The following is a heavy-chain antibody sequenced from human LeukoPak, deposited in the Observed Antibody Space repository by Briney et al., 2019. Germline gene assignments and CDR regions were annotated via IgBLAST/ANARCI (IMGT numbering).Heavy chain of an antibody. D-gene: IGHD5-12*01. CDR1: GFTFSSHG. CDR2: IWNDGTNK. J-gene: IGHJ3*01. CDR3: ARDIVLYSGYELENAFNV. V-gene: IGHV3-33*01. Sequence: PGGSLRLSCVASGFTFSSHGMHWVRQAPGKGLEWVAAIWNDGTNKYSADSVTGRFTISRDNSKNMLYLQMNSLRAEDTAVYYCARDIVLYSGYELENAFNVWGQGTMVTVSS.